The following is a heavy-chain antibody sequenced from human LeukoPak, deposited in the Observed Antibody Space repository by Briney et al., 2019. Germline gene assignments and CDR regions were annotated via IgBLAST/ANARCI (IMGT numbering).Heavy chain of an antibody. D-gene: IGHD3-10*01. J-gene: IGHJ4*02. V-gene: IGHV3-13*01. CDR2: IGNAADT. CDR3: AGGRGQIINY. Sequence: GGSLRLSRAVSGFTFDRCDMHWVRQPTGKGLEWVSAIGNAADTYYAGSVKGRFTISRENARNSLYLQMNALRAGDTAIYFCAGGRGQIINYWGQGTLVTVSS. CDR1: GFTFDRCD.